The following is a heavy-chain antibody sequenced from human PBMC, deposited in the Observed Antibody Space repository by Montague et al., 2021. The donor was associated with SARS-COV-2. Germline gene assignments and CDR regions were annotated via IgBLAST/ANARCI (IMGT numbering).Heavy chain of an antibody. CDR1: GGSFSNYY. V-gene: IGHV4-34*01. J-gene: IGHJ3*02. Sequence: SETLSLTCAISGGSFSNYYWSWIRQPPGKGLEWIGEVNQSGTTIYNPSVKSGVTISEDTSKNQFYLRLNSVTAADTAVYYCARGRRAVVVPGAGPARRAFDIWGQGTMVTVSS. CDR2: VNQSGTT. D-gene: IGHD2-2*01. CDR3: ARGRRAVVVPGAGPARRAFDI.